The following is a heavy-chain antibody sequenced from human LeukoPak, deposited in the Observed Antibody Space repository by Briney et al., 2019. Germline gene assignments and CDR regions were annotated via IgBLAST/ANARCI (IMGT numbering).Heavy chain of an antibody. D-gene: IGHD6-19*01. CDR2: ISGSGGSR. J-gene: IGHJ4*02. CDR1: GFAFSSYA. Sequence: GGSLRLSCAASGFAFSSYAMSWVRQAPGKGLEWVSAISGSGGSRYYADSVKGRFTISRDNSKNTLYLQMNSLRAEDTAVYYFAKELLQMAVAGQCDYWGQGTLVTVSS. CDR3: AKELLQMAVAGQCDY. V-gene: IGHV3-23*01.